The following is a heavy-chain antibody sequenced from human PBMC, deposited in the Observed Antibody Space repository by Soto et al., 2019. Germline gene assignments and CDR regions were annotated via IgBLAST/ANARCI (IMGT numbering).Heavy chain of an antibody. CDR1: GFTFSSYE. D-gene: IGHD3-22*01. J-gene: IGHJ4*02. Sequence: GSLRLSCAASGFTFSSYEMNWVRQAPGKGLEWVSYISSSGSTIYYADSVKGRFTISRDNAKNSLYLQMNSLRAEDTAVYYCARDGYYYDSSGYPLFDYWGQGTLVTVSS. V-gene: IGHV3-48*03. CDR2: ISSSGSTI. CDR3: ARDGYYYDSSGYPLFDY.